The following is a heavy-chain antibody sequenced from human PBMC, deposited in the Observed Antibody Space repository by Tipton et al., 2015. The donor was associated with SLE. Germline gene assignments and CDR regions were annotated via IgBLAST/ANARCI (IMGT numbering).Heavy chain of an antibody. CDR3: ARVTGDSSSWYGTNYYYYYYMDV. CDR2: INSDGSST. V-gene: IGHV3-74*01. CDR1: GFTFSSYW. D-gene: IGHD6-13*01. J-gene: IGHJ6*03. Sequence: SLRLSCAASGFTFSSYWMHWVRQAPGKGLVWVSRINSDGSSTSYADSVKGRFTISRDNAKNTLYLQMNSLRAEDTAVYYCARVTGDSSSWYGTNYYYYYYMDVWGKGTTVTVSS.